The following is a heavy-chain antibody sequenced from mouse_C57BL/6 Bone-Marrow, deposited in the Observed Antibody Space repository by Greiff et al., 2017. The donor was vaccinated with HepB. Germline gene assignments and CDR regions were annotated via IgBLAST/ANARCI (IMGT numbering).Heavy chain of an antibody. CDR1: GYTFTDYY. CDR3: ARDVRLAYYAMDY. Sequence: VQLQQSGAELVKPGASVKISCKASGYTFTDYYINWVKQRPGQGLEWIGKIGPGSGSTYYNEKFKGKATLTADKSSSTAYMQLRSLTSEDSAVYFCARDVRLAYYAMDYWGQGTSVTVSS. J-gene: IGHJ4*01. D-gene: IGHD3-2*02. CDR2: IGPGSGST. V-gene: IGHV1-77*01.